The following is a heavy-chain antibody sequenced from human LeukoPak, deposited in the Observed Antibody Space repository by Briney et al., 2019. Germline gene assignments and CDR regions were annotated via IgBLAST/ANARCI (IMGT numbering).Heavy chain of an antibody. CDR1: GGSISPYY. D-gene: IGHD2-8*02. CDR2: IHDSGST. CDR3: ARRHTTGRSYYFDY. Sequence: SETLSLICTVSGGSISPYYWSWIRQTPEKGLEWLGYIHDSGSTSYNPSLKSRVTISIETSKNQFSLKLSSVTAADTAVYYCARRHTTGRSYYFDYWGQGTLVTVSS. V-gene: IGHV4-59*01. J-gene: IGHJ4*02.